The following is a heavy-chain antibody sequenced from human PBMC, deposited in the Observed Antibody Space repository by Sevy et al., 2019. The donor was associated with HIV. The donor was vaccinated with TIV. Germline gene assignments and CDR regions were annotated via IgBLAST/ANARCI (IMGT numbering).Heavy chain of an antibody. D-gene: IGHD6-19*01. CDR1: GFTVSSNY. CDR2: IYSGGST. V-gene: IGHV3-53*01. Sequence: GGSLRLSCAASGFTVSSNYMSWVRQAPGKGLEWVSVIYSGGSTYNADSVKGRFTISRDNSKNTQYLQMNSLRAEDTAVYYCARDIAVAGNDAFDIWGQGTMVTVSS. J-gene: IGHJ3*02. CDR3: ARDIAVAGNDAFDI.